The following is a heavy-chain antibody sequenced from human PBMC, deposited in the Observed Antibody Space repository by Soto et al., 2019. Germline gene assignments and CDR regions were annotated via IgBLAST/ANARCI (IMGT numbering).Heavy chain of an antibody. D-gene: IGHD3-10*01. J-gene: IGHJ3*02. CDR2: FNSDWSTI. CDR1: GFNFGPFW. Sequence: PGGSLRLSCAASGFNFGPFWMHWVRQTPGKGLVWVSHFNSDWSTIVYADSVKGRFTISRDNAKNTLYLQMNSLRFDDTAVYFCVRDRGYPDSFDIWGKGTMVTVSS. V-gene: IGHV3-74*01. CDR3: VRDRGYPDSFDI.